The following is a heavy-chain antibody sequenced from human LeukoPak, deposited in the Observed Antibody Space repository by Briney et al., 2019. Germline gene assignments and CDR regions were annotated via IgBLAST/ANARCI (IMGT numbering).Heavy chain of an antibody. J-gene: IGHJ3*02. CDR1: AYTFTGYY. D-gene: IGHD1-26*01. V-gene: IGHV1-2*02. Sequence: SVKVSCKASAYTFTGYYMHWVRQAPGQGLEWMGWINPRSAATNYAQNFQGRVTMTRDTSISTVYLEWSRLRSDDTAVYYCARVRLYGAMGGTSAFDIWGQGTLVTVSS. CDR2: INPRSAAT. CDR3: ARVRLYGAMGGTSAFDI.